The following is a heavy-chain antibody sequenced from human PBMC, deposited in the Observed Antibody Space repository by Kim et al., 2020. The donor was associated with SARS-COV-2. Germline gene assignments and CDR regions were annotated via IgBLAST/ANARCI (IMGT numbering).Heavy chain of an antibody. Sequence: GGSLRLSCAASGFTFDDYAMHWVRQAPGKGLEWVSGISWNSGSIGYADSVKGRFTISRDNAKNSLYLQMNSLRAEDTALYYCAKSREIAAAEYYFDYWGQGTLVTVSS. J-gene: IGHJ4*02. CDR2: ISWNSGSI. CDR1: GFTFDDYA. D-gene: IGHD6-13*01. CDR3: AKSREIAAAEYYFDY. V-gene: IGHV3-9*01.